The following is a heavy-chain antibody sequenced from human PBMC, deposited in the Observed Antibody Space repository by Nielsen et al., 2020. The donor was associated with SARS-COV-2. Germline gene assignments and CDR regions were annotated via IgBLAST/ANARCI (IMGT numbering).Heavy chain of an antibody. D-gene: IGHD4-17*01. V-gene: IGHV4-39*01. Sequence: SETLSLTCSVSGAFVSSSNHYWAWIRQPPGKGLEWIGSIYYRGNTYYNPSLKSRVAISADTSKNQFSLSLTSVTASDTAVYYCARHRRGGDFQYWGQGTLVIASS. CDR3: ARHRRGGDFQY. CDR1: GAFVSSSNHY. CDR2: IYYRGNT. J-gene: IGHJ1*01.